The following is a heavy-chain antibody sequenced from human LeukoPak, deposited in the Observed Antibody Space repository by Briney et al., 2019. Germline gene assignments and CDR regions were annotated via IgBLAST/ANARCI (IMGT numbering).Heavy chain of an antibody. CDR1: GGSISSGGYY. J-gene: IGHJ6*02. D-gene: IGHD1-26*01. V-gene: IGHV4-31*03. CDR3: ARVPRLSGSYYGNYYYGMDV. Sequence: SETLSLTCTVSGGSISSGGYYWSWIRQHPGKGLEWIGYIYYSGSTYYNPSLKSRVTISVDTSKNQFSLKLSFVTAADTAVYYCARVPRLSGSYYGNYYYGMDVWGQGTTVTVSS. CDR2: IYYSGST.